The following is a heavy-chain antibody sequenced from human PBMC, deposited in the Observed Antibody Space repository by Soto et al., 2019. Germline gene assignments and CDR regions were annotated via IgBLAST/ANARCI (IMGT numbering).Heavy chain of an antibody. CDR3: AGHSASGYSTLGS. CDR1: GYTFTNYG. J-gene: IGHJ5*02. Sequence: QVQLVQSGAEVKKPGASVKVSCKASGYTFTNYGISWVRQAPGQGLECMGWISTYNGNTNYAQKLQGRVTMTIDTSTSSAYRELRSRTSADTAVYYCAGHSASGYSTLGSWGQGTPVTVSS. D-gene: IGHD3-22*01. CDR2: ISTYNGNT. V-gene: IGHV1-18*01.